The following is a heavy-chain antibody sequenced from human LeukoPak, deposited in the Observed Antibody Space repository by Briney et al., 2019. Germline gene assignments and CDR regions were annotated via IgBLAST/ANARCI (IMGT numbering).Heavy chain of an antibody. CDR3: ARGLLYYYDSSGYCFFDY. V-gene: IGHV1-8*01. Sequence: VASVKVSCKASGYTFTSYDINWVRQATGQGLEWMGWMNPNSGNTGYAQKFQGRVTMTRNTSISTAYMELSSLRSEDTAVYYCARGLLYYYDSSGYCFFDYWGQGTLVTVSS. J-gene: IGHJ4*02. D-gene: IGHD3-22*01. CDR2: MNPNSGNT. CDR1: GYTFTSYD.